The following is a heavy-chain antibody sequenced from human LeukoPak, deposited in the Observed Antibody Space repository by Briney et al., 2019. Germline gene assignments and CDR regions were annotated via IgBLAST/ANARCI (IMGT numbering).Heavy chain of an antibody. CDR2: ISSSSSYI. CDR1: GFTFSSYW. Sequence: GGSLRLSCAASGFTFSSYWMNWVRQAPGKGLEWVSSISSSSSYIYYADSVKGRFTISRDNAKNSLYLQMNSLRAEDTAVYYCASRNDTLTGYYDYWGQGTLVTVSS. J-gene: IGHJ4*02. V-gene: IGHV3-21*01. D-gene: IGHD3-9*01. CDR3: ASRNDTLTGYYDY.